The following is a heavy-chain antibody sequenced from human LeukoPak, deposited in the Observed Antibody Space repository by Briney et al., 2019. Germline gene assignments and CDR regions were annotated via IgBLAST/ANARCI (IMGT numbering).Heavy chain of an antibody. V-gene: IGHV1-18*01. Sequence: ASVKVSCKASGYTFTSYGISWVRQAPGQGLEWMGWISAYNGNTNYAQKLQGRVTITADESTSTAYMELSSLRSEDTAVYYCARAVFGVVTYFYYYMDVWDKGTTVTVSS. CDR2: ISAYNGNT. CDR3: ARAVFGVVTYFYYYMDV. D-gene: IGHD3-3*01. CDR1: GYTFTSYG. J-gene: IGHJ6*03.